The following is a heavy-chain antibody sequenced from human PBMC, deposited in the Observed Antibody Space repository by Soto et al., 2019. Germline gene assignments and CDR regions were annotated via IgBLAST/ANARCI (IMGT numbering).Heavy chain of an antibody. CDR3: ASPDYDFWSGYTAFDI. CDR1: GFTFSSHS. CDR2: ISSSSDYI. D-gene: IGHD3-3*01. J-gene: IGHJ3*02. V-gene: IGHV3-21*01. Sequence: GGSLRLSCAASGFTFSSHSMNWVRRAPGRGLEWVSSISSSSDYISYADSVKGRFTISRDNAKNSLYLQMNSLRAEDTAVYYCASPDYDFWSGYTAFDIWRQGTMVTVSS.